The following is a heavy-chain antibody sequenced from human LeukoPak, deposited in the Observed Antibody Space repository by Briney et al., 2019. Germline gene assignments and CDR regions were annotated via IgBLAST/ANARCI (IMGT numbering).Heavy chain of an antibody. Sequence: GGSLRLSCAATGFTFDDYAMHWVRQAPGKGLEWVSGISWNSGSIGYADSVKGRFTISRDNAKNSLYLQMNSLRAEDTALYYCAKDRGYDILTGTFDYWGQGTLVTVSS. CDR2: ISWNSGSI. CDR1: GFTFDDYA. CDR3: AKDRGYDILTGTFDY. D-gene: IGHD3-9*01. V-gene: IGHV3-9*01. J-gene: IGHJ4*02.